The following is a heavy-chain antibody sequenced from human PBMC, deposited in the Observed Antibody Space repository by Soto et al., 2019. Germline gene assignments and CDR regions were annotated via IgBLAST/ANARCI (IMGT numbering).Heavy chain of an antibody. Sequence: SVKVSCKASGFTFTSSAVQWVRQARGQRLEWIGWIVVGSGNTNYAQKFQERVTITRNTSISTAYMELSSLRSEDTAVYYCARISCTNGVCYPWFDYWGQGTLVTVSS. D-gene: IGHD2-8*01. V-gene: IGHV1-58*01. J-gene: IGHJ4*02. CDR3: ARISCTNGVCYPWFDY. CDR1: GFTFTSSA. CDR2: IVVGSGNT.